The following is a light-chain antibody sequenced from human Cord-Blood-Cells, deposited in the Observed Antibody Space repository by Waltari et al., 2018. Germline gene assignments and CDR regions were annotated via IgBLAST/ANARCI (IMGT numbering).Light chain of an antibody. Sequence: QSALTQPRSVSGSPGHSVTIPCTATSSDVGGYNYVSWYPQPPGKAPKLRIYDVRKRPPGVPVRDYGSKSGDTAVLTISGRQAGDEADYYCCSRAGSDTVFGGGTKLTVL. CDR1: SSDVGGYNY. J-gene: IGLJ3*02. V-gene: IGLV2-11*01. CDR3: CSRAGSDTV. CDR2: DVR.